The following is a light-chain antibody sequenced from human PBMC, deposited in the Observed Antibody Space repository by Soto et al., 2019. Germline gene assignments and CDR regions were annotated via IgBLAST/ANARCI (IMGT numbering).Light chain of an antibody. J-gene: IGLJ2*01. V-gene: IGLV2-14*01. CDR1: SSDVGGYNY. Sequence: QSALTQPASVSGSPGQSITISCTGTSSDVGGYNYVSWYQQHPGKAPKLMIYDVSNRPSGVSNRFSGSKSGNTASLTTSGFQAEDEADYYCSSYTSSNTLVVFGGGTKLTVL. CDR3: SSYTSSNTLVV. CDR2: DVS.